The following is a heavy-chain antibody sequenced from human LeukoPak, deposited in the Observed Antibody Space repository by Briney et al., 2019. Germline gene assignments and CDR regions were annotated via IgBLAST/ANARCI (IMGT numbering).Heavy chain of an antibody. V-gene: IGHV1-69*02. Sequence: SVKVSCKASGGTFSSYTISWVRQAPGQGLEWMGRIIPILGITNYAQKFQGRVTITADKSTSTAYMELSSLRSEDTAVYYCARVKRYSGYDYPIDYYYYYMDVWGKGTTVTVSS. D-gene: IGHD5-12*01. CDR2: IIPILGIT. CDR3: ARVKRYSGYDYPIDYYYYYMDV. CDR1: GGTFSSYT. J-gene: IGHJ6*03.